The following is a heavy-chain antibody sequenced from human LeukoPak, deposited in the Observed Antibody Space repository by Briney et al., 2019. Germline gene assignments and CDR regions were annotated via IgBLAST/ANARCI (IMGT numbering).Heavy chain of an antibody. CDR3: ARAARVATVVIY. CDR1: GYTFTGYY. V-gene: IGHV1-2*02. D-gene: IGHD4-23*01. CDR2: INPNSGGT. Sequence: ASAKVSCKASGYTFTGYYMHWVRQAPGQGLEWMGWINPNSGGTNYAQKFQGRVTMTRDTSISTAYMELSRLRSDDTAVYYCARAARVATVVIYWGQGTLVTVSS. J-gene: IGHJ4*02.